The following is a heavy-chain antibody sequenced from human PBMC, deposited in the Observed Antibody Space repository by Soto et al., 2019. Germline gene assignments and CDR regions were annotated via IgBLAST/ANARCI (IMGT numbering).Heavy chain of an antibody. D-gene: IGHD6-13*01. Sequence: XTRYSPSFQGQVTISADKSISTAYLQWSSLKASDTAMYYCARRMAQQLASSVDYWGQGTLVTVSS. J-gene: IGHJ4*02. CDR3: ARRMAQQLASSVDY. CDR2: XT. V-gene: IGHV5-51*01.